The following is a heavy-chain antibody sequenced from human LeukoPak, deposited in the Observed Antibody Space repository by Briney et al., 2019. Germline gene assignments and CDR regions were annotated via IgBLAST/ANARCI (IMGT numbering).Heavy chain of an antibody. J-gene: IGHJ4*02. CDR3: AKDRGIISDY. D-gene: IGHD3-10*01. Sequence: PGGSLRLSCAASGFTFDDYGMSWVRQAPGKGLEWVSGINWNGGSTGYADSVKGRFTISRDNSKNTLYLQMNSLRAEDTALYYCAKDRGIISDYWGQGILVTVSS. CDR1: GFTFDDYG. V-gene: IGHV3-20*04. CDR2: INWNGGST.